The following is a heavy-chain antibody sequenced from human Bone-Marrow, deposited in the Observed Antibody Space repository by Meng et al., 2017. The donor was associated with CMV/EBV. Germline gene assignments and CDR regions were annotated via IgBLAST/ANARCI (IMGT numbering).Heavy chain of an antibody. CDR1: GASFSSHA. D-gene: IGHD2-21*01. Sequence: SVKVSRKASGASFSSHAISWVRQAPGQGLEWRGEIILIPGIKNYAQKFQGKVTITADKYTNNAYIGVSSLRFENTAVYYCARGAMGYCGGDCYLSYAMEVWGQGTPVTVSS. CDR3: ARGAMGYCGGDCYLSYAMEV. V-gene: IGHV1-69*10. CDR2: IILIPGIK. J-gene: IGHJ6*02.